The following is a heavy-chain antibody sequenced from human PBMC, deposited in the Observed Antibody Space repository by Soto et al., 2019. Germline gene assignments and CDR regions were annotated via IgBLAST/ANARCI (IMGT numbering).Heavy chain of an antibody. Sequence: PVGSLRLSCSASGFTFSSYAMHWVRQAPGKGLEYVSAISSNGGSTYYADSVKGRFTISRDNSKNTLYLQMSSLRAEDTAVYYCVKDRLGAVVVPAAHAFDIWGQGTMVTVSS. CDR1: GFTFSSYA. CDR3: VKDRLGAVVVPAAHAFDI. J-gene: IGHJ3*02. CDR2: ISSNGGST. D-gene: IGHD2-2*01. V-gene: IGHV3-64D*06.